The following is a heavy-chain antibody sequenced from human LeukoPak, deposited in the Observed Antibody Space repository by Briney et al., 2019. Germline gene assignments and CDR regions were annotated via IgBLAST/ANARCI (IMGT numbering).Heavy chain of an antibody. CDR2: IYYSGRT. D-gene: IGHD5-18*01. CDR1: GGSITSGDYY. V-gene: IGHV4-30-4*01. Sequence: PSETLSLTCTVSGGSITSGDYYWSWLRQPAGKGLEWIGYIYYSGRTYYNPSLKSRVSISVDTSKNQFSLKLSSVTAADTAVYYWARGRVDTAMVISSYYYGIDVWGKGTTVTVSS. CDR3: ARGRVDTAMVISSYYYGIDV. J-gene: IGHJ6*04.